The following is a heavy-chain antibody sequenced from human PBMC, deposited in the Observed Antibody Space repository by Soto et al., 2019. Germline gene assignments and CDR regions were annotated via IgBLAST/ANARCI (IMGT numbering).Heavy chain of an antibody. J-gene: IGHJ4*02. D-gene: IGHD4-17*01. V-gene: IGHV3-23*01. CDR3: AKDLGSDYGFFDY. CDR2: ISGSGGST. Sequence: GGSLRLSCAASGFTFSSYSMSWVRQAPGKGLEWVSAISGSGGSTYYADSVKGRFTISRDNSKNTLYLQMNSLRAEDTAVYYCAKDLGSDYGFFDYWGQGPLVTVAS. CDR1: GFTFSSYS.